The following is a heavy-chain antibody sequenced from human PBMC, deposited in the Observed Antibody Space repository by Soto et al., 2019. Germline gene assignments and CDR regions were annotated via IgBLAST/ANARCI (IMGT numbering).Heavy chain of an antibody. J-gene: IGHJ4*02. Sequence: SETLSLTCTVSGGSISSGDYYWSWIRQPPGKGLEWIGYIYYSGSTYYNPSLKSRVTISVDTSKNQFSLKLSSVTAADTAVYYCARVLSGYSFFDYGAQGTLSPSPQ. V-gene: IGHV4-30-4*01. CDR3: ARVLSGYSFFDY. D-gene: IGHD3-3*01. CDR2: IYYSGST. CDR1: GGSISSGDYY.